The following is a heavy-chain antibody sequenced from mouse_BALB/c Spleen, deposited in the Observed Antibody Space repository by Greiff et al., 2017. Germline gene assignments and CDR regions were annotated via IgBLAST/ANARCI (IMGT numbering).Heavy chain of an antibody. Sequence: EVQLQESGPGLVKPSQSLSLTCSVTGYSITSGYYWNWIRQFPGNKLEWMGYISYDGSNNYNPSLKNRISITRDTSKNQFFLKLNSMTTEDTATYYCARDYYGSSYFDYWGQGTTLTVSS. V-gene: IGHV3-6*02. J-gene: IGHJ2*01. CDR3: ARDYYGSSYFDY. CDR1: GYSITSGYY. D-gene: IGHD1-1*01. CDR2: ISYDGSN.